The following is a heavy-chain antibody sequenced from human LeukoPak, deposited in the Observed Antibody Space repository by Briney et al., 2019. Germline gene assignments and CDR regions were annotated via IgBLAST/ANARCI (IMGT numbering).Heavy chain of an antibody. V-gene: IGHV3-23*01. CDR2: ISGSGGST. D-gene: IGHD2-15*01. Sequence: GGSLRLSCAASGFTFSCYGMSWVRQAPGKGLEWVSAISGSGGSTYYADSVKGRFTISRDNAKNSLYLQMNSLRAEDTAVYYCARVPGYCSGASCSPTDNWFDPWGQGTLVTVSS. J-gene: IGHJ5*02. CDR1: GFTFSCYG. CDR3: ARVPGYCSGASCSPTDNWFDP.